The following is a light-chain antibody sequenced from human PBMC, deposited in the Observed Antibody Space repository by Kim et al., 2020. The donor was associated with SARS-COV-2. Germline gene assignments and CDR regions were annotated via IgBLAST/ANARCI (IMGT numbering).Light chain of an antibody. CDR3: QQYYATPRT. CDR1: QSVLFSSNNKNF. CDR2: WAS. Sequence: DIVMTQSPDSLAVSLGERATINCKSSQSVLFSSNNKNFLAWYQQKPGQPPKLLIYWASTRDSGVPDRFSGSGSGTDFTLTISSLQADYVAVYYCQQYYATPRTFGQGTKVDIK. V-gene: IGKV4-1*01. J-gene: IGKJ1*01.